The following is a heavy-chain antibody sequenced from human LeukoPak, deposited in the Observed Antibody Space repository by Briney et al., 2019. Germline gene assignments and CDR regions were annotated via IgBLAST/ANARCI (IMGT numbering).Heavy chain of an antibody. CDR1: GGSFSGYY. Sequence: SETLSLSCAVYGGSFSGYYWSWIRQPPGKGLEWIGEINHSGSTNYNPSLKSRVTISVDTSKNQFSLKLSYVTAADTAVYYCTRGRGLLGYCGQGTLVTVST. D-gene: IGHD2-15*01. CDR3: TRGRGLLGY. J-gene: IGHJ4*02. CDR2: INHSGST. V-gene: IGHV4-34*01.